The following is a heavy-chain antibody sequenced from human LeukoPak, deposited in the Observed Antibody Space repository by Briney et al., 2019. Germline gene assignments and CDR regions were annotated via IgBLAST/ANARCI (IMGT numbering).Heavy chain of an antibody. CDR1: GFTFCDYA. CDR2: IKSKAYGGRT. J-gene: IGHJ4*02. Sequence: GGSLRLSCTASGFTFCDYAMSWVRQAPGKGRVWVGYIKSKAYGGRTEYAESEKGRYTITRDDSKSIDYLQMNIMKTEDTAVYYCTREGAPTYYDSSGYYFWGQGTLVTVSS. V-gene: IGHV3-49*04. D-gene: IGHD3-22*01. CDR3: TREGAPTYYDSSGYYF.